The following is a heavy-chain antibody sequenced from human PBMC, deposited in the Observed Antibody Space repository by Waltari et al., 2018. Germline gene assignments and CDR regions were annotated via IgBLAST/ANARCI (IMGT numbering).Heavy chain of an antibody. V-gene: IGHV3-30*02. J-gene: IGHJ4*02. Sequence: QVQLVESGGGVVQPRGSLRLSCAASGFTFNRYGMHWVRQAPGKGLEWVAFIRYDGSNKYYVDSVKGRFTISRDNSKNTLHLQMNSLSEEDTAVYYCARDPNSSGYPTYFDYWGQGTLVTVSS. CDR3: ARDPNSSGYPTYFDY. CDR2: IRYDGSNK. CDR1: GFTFNRYG. D-gene: IGHD3-22*01.